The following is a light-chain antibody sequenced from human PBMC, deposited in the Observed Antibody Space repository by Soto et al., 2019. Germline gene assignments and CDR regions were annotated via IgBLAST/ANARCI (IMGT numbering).Light chain of an antibody. J-gene: IGLJ1*01. CDR2: GNT. CDR1: SSDIGAGFD. Sequence: QSVLAQPPPVSGAPGQRVTISCSVSSSDIGAGFDVHWYQHLPGTAPKLLIYGNTNRPSGVPGRFSGSKSGTSASLVISGLQAEDEADYYCQSYENSRTGFYVFGTGTKVTVL. CDR3: QSYENSRTGFYV. V-gene: IGLV1-40*01.